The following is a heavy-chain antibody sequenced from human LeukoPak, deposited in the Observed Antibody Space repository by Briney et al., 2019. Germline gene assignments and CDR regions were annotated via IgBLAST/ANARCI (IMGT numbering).Heavy chain of an antibody. CDR1: GYSISSGYY. CDR3: ARVWFLEWVYFDY. J-gene: IGHJ4*02. Sequence: PSETLSLTCTVSGYSISSGYYWGGIRQPPGKGREWIGSIYHSGSTYYNPSLKSRVTISVDTSKNQFSLKLRSVTAADTAVYYCARVWFLEWVYFDYGGQGTLVTVSS. V-gene: IGHV4-38-2*02. D-gene: IGHD3-3*01. CDR2: IYHSGST.